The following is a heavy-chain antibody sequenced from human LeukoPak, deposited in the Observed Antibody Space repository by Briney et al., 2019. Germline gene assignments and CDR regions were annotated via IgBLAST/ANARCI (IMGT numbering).Heavy chain of an antibody. J-gene: IGHJ4*02. Sequence: GGSLRLSCAVSGFTFSSSEMNWVRQAPGKGLEWVSYISSSGSSIYYGDSVKGRFTISRDNAKNSLYLQMNSLRAEDTAVYYCARVTSYYYNTSGDYYFDHWGQGTLVTVSS. V-gene: IGHV3-48*03. CDR1: GFTFSSSE. D-gene: IGHD3-22*01. CDR3: ARVTSYYYNTSGDYYFDH. CDR2: ISSSGSSI.